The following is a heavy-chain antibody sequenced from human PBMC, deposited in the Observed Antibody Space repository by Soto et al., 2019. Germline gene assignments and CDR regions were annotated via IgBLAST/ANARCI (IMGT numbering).Heavy chain of an antibody. Sequence: PSETLSLTCTVSGGSISSYYWSWIRQPPGKGLEWIGYIYYSGSTNYNPSLKSRVTISVDTSKNQFSLKLSSVTAADTAVYYCARHGVRGVLDAFDIWGQGTMVTVSS. CDR3: ARHGVRGVLDAFDI. CDR1: GGSISSYY. J-gene: IGHJ3*02. V-gene: IGHV4-59*01. CDR2: IYYSGST. D-gene: IGHD3-10*01.